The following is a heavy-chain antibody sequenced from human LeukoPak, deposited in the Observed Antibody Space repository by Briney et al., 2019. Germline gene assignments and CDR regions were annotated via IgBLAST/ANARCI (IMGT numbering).Heavy chain of an antibody. CDR1: GFSFSSYG. J-gene: IGHJ5*02. CDR2: IRYDGNKI. V-gene: IGHV3-30*02. CDR3: APRDWFDP. Sequence: GGSLRLSCAASGFSFSSYGMHWVRQAPGKGLEWVAYIRYDGNKIYYADSVKGRFTISRDNAKNSLYLQMNSLRAEDTAVYYCAPRDWFDPWGQGTLVTVSS.